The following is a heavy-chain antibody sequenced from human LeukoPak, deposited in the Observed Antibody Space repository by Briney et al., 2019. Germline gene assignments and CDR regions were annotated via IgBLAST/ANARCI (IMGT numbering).Heavy chain of an antibody. Sequence: AGGSLRLSCAASGFTFSSYAMSWVRQAPGKGLEWVSAISGSGGSTYYADSVKGRFTVYRDNFRNIVYLQMNSLRAEDTALYYCAKDLSSGTGRGFDHWGQGTLVSVSS. D-gene: IGHD3/OR15-3a*01. CDR2: ISGSGGST. J-gene: IGHJ4*02. CDR3: AKDLSSGTGRGFDH. CDR1: GFTFSSYA. V-gene: IGHV3-23*01.